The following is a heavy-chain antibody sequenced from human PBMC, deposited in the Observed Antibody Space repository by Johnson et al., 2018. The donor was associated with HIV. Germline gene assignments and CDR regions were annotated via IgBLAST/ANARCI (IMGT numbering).Heavy chain of an antibody. CDR2: SSGNSGYT. CDR3: ARDPHIPTVTTPSYAFDI. D-gene: IGHD4-17*01. V-gene: IGHV3/OR16-9*01. CDR1: GFTFSNHY. J-gene: IGHJ3*02. Sequence: VQLVESGGGVVQPGGSLRLSCAASGFTFSNHYTSWVRQAPGKGLEWVSYSSGNSGYTNYADSVKGRFTISRDNAKNSLYLQMNSLRAEDTAVYYCARDPHIPTVTTPSYAFDIWGQGTMVTVSS.